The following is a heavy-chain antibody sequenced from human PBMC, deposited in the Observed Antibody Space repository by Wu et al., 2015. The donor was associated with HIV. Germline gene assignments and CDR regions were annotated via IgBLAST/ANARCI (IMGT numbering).Heavy chain of an antibody. Sequence: QVQLVQSGAEVKKPGSSVKVSCKASGGTFSSYAISWVRQAPGQGLEWMGGIIPIFGTANYAQKFQGRVTITTDESTSTAYMELSSLRSEDTAVYYCARGDQIVVVHIDYYYYYGMDVWGQGTTVTVSS. CDR2: IIPIFGTA. J-gene: IGHJ6*02. CDR3: ARGDQIVVVHIDYYYYYGMDV. CDR1: GGTFSSYA. V-gene: IGHV1-69*05. D-gene: IGHD3-22*01.